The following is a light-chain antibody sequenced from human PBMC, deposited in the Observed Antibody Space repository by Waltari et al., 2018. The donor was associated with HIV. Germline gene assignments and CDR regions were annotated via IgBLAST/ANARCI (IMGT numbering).Light chain of an antibody. CDR1: SSDVGAYTY. CDR3: SSYTSSSTVV. V-gene: IGLV2-14*03. CDR2: DVS. Sequence: SALTQPAPVSGSPGKSITISCPGPSSDVGAYTYAPWYQLHPGKAPKLMIYDVSNRPSGVSARFSGSKSANTASLTISGLQAEDEAHYYCSSYTSSSTVVFGGGTKLTVL. J-gene: IGLJ2*01.